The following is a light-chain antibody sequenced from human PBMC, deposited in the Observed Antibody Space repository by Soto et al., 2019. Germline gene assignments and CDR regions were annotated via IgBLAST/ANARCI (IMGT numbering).Light chain of an antibody. Sequence: QSVLTQPPSVSGAPGQRVTISCTGSSSNIGAGYDVHWYQQLPGTAPKLLIYGNNNRPSGVPDRFSGSKSGSTASLTISGLQAEDEADYYCCSYTTFNTRVFGTGTKLTVL. CDR2: GNN. V-gene: IGLV1-40*01. CDR3: CSYTTFNTRV. J-gene: IGLJ1*01. CDR1: SSNIGAGYD.